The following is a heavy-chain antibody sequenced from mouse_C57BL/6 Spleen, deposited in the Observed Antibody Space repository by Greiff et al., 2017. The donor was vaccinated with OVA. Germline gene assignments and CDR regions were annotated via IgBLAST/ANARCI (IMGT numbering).Heavy chain of an antibody. CDR3: ARENYYGSSYANYAMDY. Sequence: EVQLQQSGPELVKPGASVKMSCKASGYTFTDYNMHWVKQSHGKSLEWIGYINPNNGGTSYNQKFKGKATLTVNKSSSTAYMELRSLTSEDSAVYYCARENYYGSSYANYAMDYWGQGTSVTVSS. J-gene: IGHJ4*01. D-gene: IGHD1-1*01. CDR2: INPNNGGT. V-gene: IGHV1-22*01. CDR1: GYTFTDYN.